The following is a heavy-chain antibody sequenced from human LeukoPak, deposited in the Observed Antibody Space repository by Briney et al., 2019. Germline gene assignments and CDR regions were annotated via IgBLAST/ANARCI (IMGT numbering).Heavy chain of an antibody. D-gene: IGHD3-10*01. V-gene: IGHV3-21*01. Sequence: GGSLRLSCAASGFTFSSYSMNWVRQAPGKGLEWVSSISSSSYIYYADSVKGRFTISRDNAKNSLYLQMNSLRAEDTAVYYCARDGPGYSLWYYFDYWGQGTLVTVSS. CDR1: GFTFSSYS. CDR3: ARDGPGYSLWYYFDY. CDR2: ISSSSYI. J-gene: IGHJ4*02.